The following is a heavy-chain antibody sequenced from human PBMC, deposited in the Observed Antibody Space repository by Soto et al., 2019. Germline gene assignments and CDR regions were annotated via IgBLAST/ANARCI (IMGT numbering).Heavy chain of an antibody. Sequence: QVQLVQSGAEVKKPGASVKVSCKASGYTFTSYDINWVRQATGQGLEWMGWMNPNSGNTGYAQKFQGKVTMPRNTSISTAYMELRSLRSEYTAVYYCARDRVRRGFVDWGQGTLVTVSS. D-gene: IGHD3-10*01. CDR1: GYTFTSYD. V-gene: IGHV1-8*01. CDR3: ARDRVRRGFVD. J-gene: IGHJ4*02. CDR2: MNPNSGNT.